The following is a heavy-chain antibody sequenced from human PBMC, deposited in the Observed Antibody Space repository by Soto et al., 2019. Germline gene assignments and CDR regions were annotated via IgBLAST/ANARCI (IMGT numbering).Heavy chain of an antibody. J-gene: IGHJ5*02. Sequence: ASVKVSCKASGYTFTSYAMHWVRQAPGQRLEWMGWINAGNGNTKYSQKFQGRVTITRDTSASTAYMEISSLTSDDTAFYYCVRGRPHAGFHPWGQGTLVTVSS. CDR1: GYTFTSYA. CDR2: INAGNGNT. V-gene: IGHV1-3*01. CDR3: VRGRPHAGFHP.